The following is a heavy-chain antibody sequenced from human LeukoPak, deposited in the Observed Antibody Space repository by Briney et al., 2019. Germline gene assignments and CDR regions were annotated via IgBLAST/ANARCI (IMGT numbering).Heavy chain of an antibody. CDR1: GFTFSDYY. CDR3: ASTPVYDFWSGYMGY. V-gene: IGHV3-11*04. D-gene: IGHD3-3*01. J-gene: IGHJ4*02. CDR2: ISSSGSTI. Sequence: GGSLRLSCAASGFTFSDYYMSWIRQAPRKGLEWVSYISSSGSTIYYADSVKGRFTISRDNAKNSLYLQMNSLRAEDTAVYYCASTPVYDFWSGYMGYWGQGTLVTVSS.